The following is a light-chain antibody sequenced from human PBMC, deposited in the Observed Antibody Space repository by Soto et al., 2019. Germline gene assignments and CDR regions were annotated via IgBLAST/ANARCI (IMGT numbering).Light chain of an antibody. V-gene: IGKV3-15*01. CDR2: GAS. CDR3: QQYNTWPPYT. Sequence: EIVMTQSPATLSVSPGERATLSCRASQSVSSNLAWYQQKPGQAPRLLIYGASTRATGTPARFSGSGSGTEFTLTISSLQSVDFAVYYCQQYNTWPPYTFGQGTKLEIK. J-gene: IGKJ2*01. CDR1: QSVSSN.